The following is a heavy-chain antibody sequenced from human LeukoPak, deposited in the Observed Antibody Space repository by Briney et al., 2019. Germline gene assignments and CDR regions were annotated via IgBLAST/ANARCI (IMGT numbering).Heavy chain of an antibody. CDR2: IDTTSEYI. Sequence: PGGSLRLSCAASGFSFSSYNMNWVRQSPGKGLGWVASIDTTSEYIFYTDSLKGRFTISRDNAKNSLYLQMNNLRAEDTAVYYCARADRDSDWYIDDCWGQGTLVTVSS. J-gene: IGHJ4*02. CDR3: ARADRDSDWYIDDC. D-gene: IGHD6-19*01. CDR1: GFSFSSYN. V-gene: IGHV3-21*01.